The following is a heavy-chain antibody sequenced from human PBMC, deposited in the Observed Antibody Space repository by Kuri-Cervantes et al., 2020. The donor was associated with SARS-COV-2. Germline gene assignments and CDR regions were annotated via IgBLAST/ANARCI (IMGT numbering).Heavy chain of an antibody. CDR1: GFTFSSYA. D-gene: IGHD2-15*01. CDR2: ISYDGSNK. CDR3: ASLIVVVVAATSPPLP. Sequence: GESLKISCAASGFTFSSYAMHWVRQAPGKGLEWVAVISYDGSNKYYADSVKGRFTISRDNSKNTLYLQMNSLRAEDTAVYYCASLIVVVVAATSPPLPWGQGTLVTVSS. J-gene: IGHJ4*02. V-gene: IGHV3-30-3*01.